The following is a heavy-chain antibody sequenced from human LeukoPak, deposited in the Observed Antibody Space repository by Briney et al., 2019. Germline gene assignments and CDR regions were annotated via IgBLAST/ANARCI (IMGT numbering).Heavy chain of an antibody. D-gene: IGHD1-26*01. CDR1: GYSISSGYF. CDR3: ARDPQTSGAGLSHWFDP. Sequence: SETLSLTCTVSGYSISSGYFWGWIRQPPGKGLEWIGTIYHSGSTYYNPSLKSRVTILVDMSKNQFSLKLSSVTAADTAVYYCARDPQTSGAGLSHWFDPWGQGTLVTVSS. J-gene: IGHJ5*02. V-gene: IGHV4-38-2*02. CDR2: IYHSGST.